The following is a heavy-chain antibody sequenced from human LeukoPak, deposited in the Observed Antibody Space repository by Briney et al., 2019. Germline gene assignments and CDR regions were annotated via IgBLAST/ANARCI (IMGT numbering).Heavy chain of an antibody. CDR2: IYHSGST. CDR1: GGSISSSNW. CDR3: ASGKPAVAGTGFDY. J-gene: IGHJ4*02. V-gene: IGHV4-4*02. D-gene: IGHD6-19*01. Sequence: SGTLSLTCAVSGGSISSSNWWSWVRQPPGKGLEWIGEIYHSGSTNYNPSLESRVTISVDKSKNQFSLKLSSVTAADTAVYYCASGKPAVAGTGFDYWGQGTLVTVSS.